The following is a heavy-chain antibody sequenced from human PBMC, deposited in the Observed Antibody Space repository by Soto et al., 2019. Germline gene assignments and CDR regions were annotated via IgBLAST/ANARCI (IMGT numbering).Heavy chain of an antibody. Sequence: ASETLSLTCTVSGGSISSSGYYWGWIRQPPGKGLEWIGSIYYTGSRYYNPSLKSRLTISVDTSKRQNSLKLSSVTAADTAVYYCARHYSNVVATIEVGWFDPWGQGALVTVSS. CDR1: GGSISSSGYY. D-gene: IGHD5-12*01. J-gene: IGHJ5*02. V-gene: IGHV4-39*01. CDR3: ARHYSNVVATIEVGWFDP. CDR2: IYYTGSR.